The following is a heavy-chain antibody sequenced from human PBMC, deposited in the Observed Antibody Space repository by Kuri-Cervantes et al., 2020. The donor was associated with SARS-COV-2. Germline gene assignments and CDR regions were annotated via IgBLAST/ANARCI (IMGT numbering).Heavy chain of an antibody. CDR1: GGSFSGYY. CDR3: AREDIVVVPAARSFTYNWFDP. Sequence: SETLSLTCAVYGGSFSGYYWSWIRQPPGKGLEWIGEINHSGSTNYNPSLKSRVTISVDTSKNQFSLKLSSVTAADTAVYYCAREDIVVVPAARSFTYNWFDPRGQGTLVTVSS. V-gene: IGHV4-34*01. CDR2: INHSGST. D-gene: IGHD2-2*01. J-gene: IGHJ5*02.